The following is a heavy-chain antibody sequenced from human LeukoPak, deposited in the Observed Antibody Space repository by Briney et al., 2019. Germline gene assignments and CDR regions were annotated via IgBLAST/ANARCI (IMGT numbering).Heavy chain of an antibody. V-gene: IGHV3-30*02. CDR3: AKDEVVPGYYYTDV. D-gene: IGHD2-2*01. Sequence: HAGRSLRLSRAASGFIFSNYAMQWVRQAPGMGLEWVAFIRYDGGNTYYADSVKGRFTISRDNSKNTMYLQMNSLNAEDTAVYYCAKDEVVPGYYYTDVWGRGTTVTISS. J-gene: IGHJ6*03. CDR1: GFIFSNYA. CDR2: IRYDGGNT.